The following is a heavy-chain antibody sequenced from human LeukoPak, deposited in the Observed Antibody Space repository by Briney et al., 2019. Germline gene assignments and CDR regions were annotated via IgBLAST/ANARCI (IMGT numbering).Heavy chain of an antibody. CDR2: INPNSGGT. J-gene: IGHJ4*02. Sequence: ASVKVSCKASGYTFTGYYMHWVRQAPGQGLEWMGWINPNSGGTNYAQKFQGRVTMTRNTSISTAYMELSRLRSDDTAVYYCARTPSTFRTIDYWGQGTLVTVSS. CDR1: GYTFTGYY. CDR3: ARTPSTFRTIDY. D-gene: IGHD2-2*01. V-gene: IGHV1-2*02.